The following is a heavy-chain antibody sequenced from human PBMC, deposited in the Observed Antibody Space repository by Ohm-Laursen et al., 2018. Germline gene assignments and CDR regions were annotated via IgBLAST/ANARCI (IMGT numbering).Heavy chain of an antibody. CDR3: ARDQRRYFDWLSSGYYGMDV. D-gene: IGHD3-9*01. Sequence: SVKVSCKASGYTFTGYYMHWVRQAPGQGLEWMGIVNPSGGSTSYAQKFQGRVTMTRDTSTSTVYMELSSLRSEDTAVYYCARDQRRYFDWLSSGYYGMDVWGQGTTVTVSS. V-gene: IGHV1-46*01. CDR2: VNPSGGST. J-gene: IGHJ6*02. CDR1: GYTFTGYY.